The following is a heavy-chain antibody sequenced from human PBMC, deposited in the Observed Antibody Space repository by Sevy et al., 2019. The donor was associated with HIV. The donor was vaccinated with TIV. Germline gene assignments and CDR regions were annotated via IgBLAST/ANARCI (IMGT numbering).Heavy chain of an antibody. Sequence: GGSLRLSCAASGFMFDDYAMHWVRQAPGKGLEWVSGITWNSDTIGYADSVKGRFTISRDNAKNSLYLQMNSLRLEDSALYYCAKDIVVVPATSSGYFDLWGRGTLVTVSS. V-gene: IGHV3-9*01. CDR2: ITWNSDTI. D-gene: IGHD2-2*01. CDR3: AKDIVVVPATSSGYFDL. J-gene: IGHJ2*01. CDR1: GFMFDDYA.